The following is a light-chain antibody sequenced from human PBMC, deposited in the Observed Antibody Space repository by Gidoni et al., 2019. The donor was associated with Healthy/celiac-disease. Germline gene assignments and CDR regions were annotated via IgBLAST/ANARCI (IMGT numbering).Light chain of an antibody. V-gene: IGKV1-39*01. Sequence: DIQMTQPPSSLSASVGDRVTITCRASQSISIYLNWYQQKPGKAPKLLIYAASSLQSGVPSRFSGSGSGTDFTLTISSLQPEDFATYYCQQSYSTPPLTFGGGTKVEIK. CDR3: QQSYSTPPLT. J-gene: IGKJ4*01. CDR1: QSISIY. CDR2: AAS.